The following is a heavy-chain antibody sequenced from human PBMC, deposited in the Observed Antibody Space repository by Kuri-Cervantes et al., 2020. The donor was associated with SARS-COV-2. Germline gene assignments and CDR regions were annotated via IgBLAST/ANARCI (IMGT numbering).Heavy chain of an antibody. V-gene: IGHV4-38-2*01. Sequence: ESLKISCAVSGYSISSGYYWGWIRQPPGKGLEWIGSIYHSGSTYYNPSLKSRVTISVDTSKNQFSLKLSSVTAADTAVYYCARLRYCSSTSCWHFDYWGQGTLVTVSS. CDR3: ARLRYCSSTSCWHFDY. J-gene: IGHJ4*02. CDR2: IYHSGST. D-gene: IGHD2-2*01. CDR1: GYSISSGYY.